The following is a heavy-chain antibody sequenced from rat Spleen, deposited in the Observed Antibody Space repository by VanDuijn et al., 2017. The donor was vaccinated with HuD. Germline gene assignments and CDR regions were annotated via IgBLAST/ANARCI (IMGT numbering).Heavy chain of an antibody. Sequence: EVQLVESDGGLVQPGRSLKLSCAASGFIFSDYYMAWVRQAPTKGLEWVAYISTGGGSTYYRDSVKGRFTISRDIAKSTLYLKMNNLRSEDTATYYCTRGTYFRHWGQGVMVTVSS. CDR3: TRGTYFRH. CDR1: GFIFSDYY. CDR2: ISTGGGST. V-gene: IGHV5-27*01. D-gene: IGHD4-6*01. J-gene: IGHJ2*01.